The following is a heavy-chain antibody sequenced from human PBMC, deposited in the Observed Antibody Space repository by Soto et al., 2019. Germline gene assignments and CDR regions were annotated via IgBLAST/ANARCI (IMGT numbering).Heavy chain of an antibody. CDR3: AGEKGAAEWLQLNWFES. D-gene: IGHD5-12*01. Sequence: ASVEVSCQGSGYTFTYLGISWVRAAPGQGVERKGWISAYNGNTNHAQKLQGRVNMAQDTSTRPGYLERRSLILYEPAVYQCAGEKGAAEWLQLNWFESWGQGTLVTVS. CDR2: ISAYNGNT. V-gene: IGHV1-18*01. J-gene: IGHJ5*01. CDR1: GYTFTYLG.